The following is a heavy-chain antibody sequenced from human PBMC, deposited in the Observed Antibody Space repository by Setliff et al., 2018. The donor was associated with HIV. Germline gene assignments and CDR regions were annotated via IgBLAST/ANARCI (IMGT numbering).Heavy chain of an antibody. Sequence: SETLSLTCAVSGYSISSGYYWDWIRQPPGKGLEWIGNIYHSGSTYYNPSLKSRVTISVDTSKNQFSLKLRSVTAADTAVYYCARSRGPWDSSHEPGSSWFDYWGQGTLVTVSS. V-gene: IGHV4-38-2*01. CDR3: ARSRGPWDSSHEPGSSWFDY. D-gene: IGHD6-13*01. CDR2: IYHSGST. CDR1: GYSISSGYY. J-gene: IGHJ4*02.